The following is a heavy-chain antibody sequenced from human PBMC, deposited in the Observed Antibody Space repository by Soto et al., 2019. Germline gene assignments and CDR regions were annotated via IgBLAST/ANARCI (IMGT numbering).Heavy chain of an antibody. CDR1: GGTFSSYA. Sequence: GASVKVSCKASGGTFSSYAISWVRQAPGQGLEWMGGIIPIFGTANYAQKFQGRVTITADESTSTAYMELSSLRSEDTAVYYCARVSDFYDSGGYNYYYGMDVWGQGTTFTVSS. J-gene: IGHJ6*02. CDR3: ARVSDFYDSGGYNYYYGMDV. CDR2: IIPIFGTA. D-gene: IGHD3-22*01. V-gene: IGHV1-69*13.